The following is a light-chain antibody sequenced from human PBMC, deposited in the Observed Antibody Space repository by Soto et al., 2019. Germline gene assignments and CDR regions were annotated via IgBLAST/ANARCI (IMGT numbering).Light chain of an antibody. Sequence: EIVLTQSPGTLSLSPGERATLSCRASQSVSSSYLAWYQQKPGQATRLLIYGASSRATGIPDRVSGSGSGTDFTLTISRLEPEDFAVYYCQQYGSSPWTFGQGTKVDIK. CDR1: QSVSSSY. J-gene: IGKJ1*01. CDR3: QQYGSSPWT. CDR2: GAS. V-gene: IGKV3-20*01.